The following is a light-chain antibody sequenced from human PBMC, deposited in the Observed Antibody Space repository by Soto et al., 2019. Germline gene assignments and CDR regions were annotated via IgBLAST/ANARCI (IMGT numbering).Light chain of an antibody. CDR2: GAS. Sequence: EIVLMQSPDILSLSPGERATVSCRASETITNNDLAWYQKKPGQAPRLLLYGASTRPTGIPDRFSGSGSGTDFTLTIDRLEPEDFAIYFCPHYGTSPPHTFGQGTKLDIK. CDR1: ETITNND. V-gene: IGKV3-20*01. J-gene: IGKJ2*01. CDR3: PHYGTSPPHT.